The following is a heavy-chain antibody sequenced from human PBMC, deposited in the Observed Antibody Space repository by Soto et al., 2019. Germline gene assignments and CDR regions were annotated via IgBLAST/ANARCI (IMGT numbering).Heavy chain of an antibody. CDR1: GGTFSSYA. J-gene: IGHJ3*02. Sequence: QVQLVQSGAEVKKPGSSVKVSCKASGGTFSSYAISWVRQAPGQGLEWMGGIIPIFGTANYAQKFQGRVTITADESTSTAYMELSSLRSEDTAVYFCASGARNGGKGAFDIWGQGTMVTVSS. D-gene: IGHD2-15*01. V-gene: IGHV1-69*01. CDR2: IIPIFGTA. CDR3: ASGARNGGKGAFDI.